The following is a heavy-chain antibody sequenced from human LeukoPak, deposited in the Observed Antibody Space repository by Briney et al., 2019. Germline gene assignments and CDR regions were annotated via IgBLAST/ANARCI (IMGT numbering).Heavy chain of an antibody. CDR3: ARWDSSGYYFTARSFDY. D-gene: IGHD3-22*01. V-gene: IGHV3-21*01. CDR1: GFTFSSYS. Sequence: GGSLRLSCAASGFTFSSYSMNWVRQAPGKGLEWVSSISSSSSYIYYADSVKGRFTISRDNAKNSLYLQMNSLRAEDTAVYYCARWDSSGYYFTARSFDYWGQGTLVTVSS. J-gene: IGHJ4*02. CDR2: ISSSSSYI.